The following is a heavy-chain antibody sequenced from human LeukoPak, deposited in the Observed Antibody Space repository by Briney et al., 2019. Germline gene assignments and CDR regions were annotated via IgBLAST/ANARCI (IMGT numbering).Heavy chain of an antibody. CDR1: GGTFSSYA. D-gene: IGHD3-22*01. CDR3: ARHTAPEVVVVILRALYFDL. J-gene: IGHJ2*01. CDR2: IIPILGIA. Sequence: SVKVSCKASGGTFSSYAISWVRQAPGQGLEWMGRIIPILGIANCAQKFQGRVTITADKSTSTAYMELSSLRSEDTAVYYCARHTAPEVVVVILRALYFDLWGRGTLVTVSS. V-gene: IGHV1-69*04.